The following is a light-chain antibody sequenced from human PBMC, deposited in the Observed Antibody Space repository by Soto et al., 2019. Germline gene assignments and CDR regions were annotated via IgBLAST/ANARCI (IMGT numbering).Light chain of an antibody. Sequence: DIVLTQSPGTLSLSPGEKAPLSCSASQSVSSNHLAWYQQKPGQAPRRLIYGGSSRATGIPARFSGSGSGTEFTLTISSLQPEDFAVDYCQQYYNWPRTFGQGTKVDIK. CDR3: QQYYNWPRT. CDR2: GGS. CDR1: QSVSSNH. V-gene: IGKV3-20*01. J-gene: IGKJ1*01.